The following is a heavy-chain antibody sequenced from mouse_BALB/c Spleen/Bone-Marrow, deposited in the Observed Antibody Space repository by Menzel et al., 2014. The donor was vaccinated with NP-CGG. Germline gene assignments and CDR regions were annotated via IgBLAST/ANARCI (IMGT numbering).Heavy chain of an antibody. V-gene: IGHV14-3*02. CDR1: GFNIKDTY. D-gene: IGHD2-10*01. CDR2: IDPANGNT. Sequence: EVMLVESGAELVKPGASVKLSCTASGFNIKDTYMHWVKQRPEQGLEWIGRIDPANGNTKYDPKFQGKATITADTSSNTAYLQPSSLTSEDTAVYFCARAYYGNYPYAMDYWGQGTSVTVSS. J-gene: IGHJ4*01. CDR3: ARAYYGNYPYAMDY.